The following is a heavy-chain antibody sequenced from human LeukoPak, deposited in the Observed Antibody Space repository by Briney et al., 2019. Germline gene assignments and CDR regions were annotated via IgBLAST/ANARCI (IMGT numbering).Heavy chain of an antibody. CDR2: IYSGGST. Sequence: GGSLRLSCAASGFTVSSNYMSWVRQAPGKGLEWVSIIYSGGSTYYADSVKGRFTISRDSSKNTLYLQMNSLRVEDTAVYYCARDTKYAFDNWGQGTLVTVSS. V-gene: IGHV3-66*01. J-gene: IGHJ4*02. D-gene: IGHD2-2*01. CDR3: ARDTKYAFDN. CDR1: GFTVSSNY.